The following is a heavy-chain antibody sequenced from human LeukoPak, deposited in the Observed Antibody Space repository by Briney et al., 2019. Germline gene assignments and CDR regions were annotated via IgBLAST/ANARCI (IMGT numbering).Heavy chain of an antibody. V-gene: IGHV3-7*04. Sequence: QSGGSLSLSCATSGFTLNTYWMNWVRQAPGKGLEWVANIKQDVSETYYVDSVKGQCTISRDNAENSLSLQMNSLRAEYTAVYYCAGGSGWLIDSWAQGTLVTVST. CDR2: IKQDVSET. D-gene: IGHD6-19*01. CDR1: GFTLNTYW. J-gene: IGHJ4*02. CDR3: AGGSGWLIDS.